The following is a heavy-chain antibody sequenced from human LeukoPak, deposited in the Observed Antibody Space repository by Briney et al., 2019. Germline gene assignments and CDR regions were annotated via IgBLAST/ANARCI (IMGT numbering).Heavy chain of an antibody. CDR3: ARDLSRVPGYPGDGMDV. Sequence: PSGTLSLTCAVSGGSITSSSWWSWVRQPPGKGLEWIGKIFHREYTNYNPSLKSRVTISVDKSKNQFSLKLSSVTVADTAVYYCARDLSRVPGYPGDGMDVWGQGTTVTVSS. CDR1: GGSITSSSW. D-gene: IGHD3-16*02. J-gene: IGHJ6*02. V-gene: IGHV4-4*02. CDR2: IFHREYT.